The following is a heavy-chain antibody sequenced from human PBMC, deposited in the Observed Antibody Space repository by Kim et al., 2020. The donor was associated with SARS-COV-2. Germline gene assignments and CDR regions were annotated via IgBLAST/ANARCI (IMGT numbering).Heavy chain of an antibody. V-gene: IGHV3-21*01. CDR2: ISSSSSYI. Sequence: GGSLRLSCAASGFTFSSYSMNWVRQAPGKGLEWVSSISSSSSYIYYADSVKGRFTISRDNAKNSLYLQMNSLRAEDTAVYYCARGRALYGSGSYSVRYWGQGTLVTVSS. CDR3: ARGRALYGSGSYSVRY. CDR1: GFTFSSYS. D-gene: IGHD3-10*01. J-gene: IGHJ4*02.